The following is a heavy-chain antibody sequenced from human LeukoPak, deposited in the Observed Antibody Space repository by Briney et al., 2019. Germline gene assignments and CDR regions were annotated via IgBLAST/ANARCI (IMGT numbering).Heavy chain of an antibody. J-gene: IGHJ6*03. CDR1: GFTFDDYA. D-gene: IGHD6-13*01. Sequence: GGSLRLSCAASGFTFDDYAMHWARQAPGKGLEWVSLITWAGADTFYADSVKGRFTISRDNSKNSLYLQMNSLRGEDTALYYCAKDIAIAGTTPNHLYHYMDVWGKGTTVTVSS. V-gene: IGHV3-43D*03. CDR2: ITWAGADT. CDR3: AKDIAIAGTTPNHLYHYMDV.